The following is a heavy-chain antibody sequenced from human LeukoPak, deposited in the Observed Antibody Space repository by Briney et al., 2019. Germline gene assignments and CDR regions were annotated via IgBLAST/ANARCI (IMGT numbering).Heavy chain of an antibody. D-gene: IGHD5-12*01. CDR3: ARALQRLNLFKSDAFDI. CDR1: GYTFTGYY. J-gene: IGHJ3*02. CDR2: INPNSGGT. V-gene: IGHV1-2*06. Sequence: GASVKVSCEASGYTFTGYYMHWVRQAPGQGLEWMGRINPNSGGTNYAQKFQGRVTMTGDTSISTAYMELSRLRSDDTAVYYCARALQRLNLFKSDAFDIWGQGTMVTVSS.